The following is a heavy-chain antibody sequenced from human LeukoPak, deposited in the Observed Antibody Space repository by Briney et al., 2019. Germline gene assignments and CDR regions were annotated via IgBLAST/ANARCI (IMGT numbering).Heavy chain of an antibody. CDR2: ISGSGGST. V-gene: IGHV3-23*01. D-gene: IGHD6-19*01. CDR3: AKGLAVAGYYYYYYMDV. Sequence: GGSLRLSCAVSGFTFSSYWMDWVRQVPGKGLEWVSAISGSGGSTYYADSVKGRFTISRDNSKNTLYLQMNSLRAEDTAVYYCAKGLAVAGYYYYYYMDVWGKGTTVTVSS. J-gene: IGHJ6*03. CDR1: GFTFSSYW.